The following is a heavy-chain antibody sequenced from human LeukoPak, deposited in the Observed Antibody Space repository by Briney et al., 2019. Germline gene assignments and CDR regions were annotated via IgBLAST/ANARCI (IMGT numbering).Heavy chain of an antibody. CDR3: VLGYCSGGSCLDSY. Sequence: GRSLRLSCAASRFTFSSYAMHWVRQAPGKGLEWVAVISYDGSNKYYADSVKGRFTISRDNSKNTLYLQMNSLRAEDTAVYYCVLGYCSGGSCLDSYWGQGTLVTVSS. V-gene: IGHV3-30-3*01. CDR1: RFTFSSYA. D-gene: IGHD2-15*01. CDR2: ISYDGSNK. J-gene: IGHJ4*02.